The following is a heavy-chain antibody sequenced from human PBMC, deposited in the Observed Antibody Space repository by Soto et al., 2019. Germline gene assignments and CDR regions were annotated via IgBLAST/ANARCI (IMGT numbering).Heavy chain of an antibody. V-gene: IGHV1-18*04. D-gene: IGHD7-27*01. CDR2: ISTYNGNT. J-gene: IGHJ6*02. Sequence: QVQLLQSGAEVMKPGASVKVSCKASGYTFTTYGLTWVRQAPGQGLEWLGGISTYNGNTDYAQNLQDRVTMPTETSPSTAYLEVRRLTSDDTAVYFCARGLGTNGLDVWGQGTTVTVSS. CDR1: GYTFTTYG. CDR3: ARGLGTNGLDV.